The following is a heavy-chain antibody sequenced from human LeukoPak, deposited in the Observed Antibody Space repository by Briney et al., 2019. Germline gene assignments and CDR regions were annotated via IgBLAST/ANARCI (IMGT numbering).Heavy chain of an antibody. CDR2: IYHGGSA. D-gene: IGHD6-13*01. Sequence: PSETLSLTCAVSGGSINGSEWRNWVRQPPGKGLEWIGEIYHGGSASYNPSLKSRVAMSVDKSKNQFSLTLSSVTAADTAVYYCARDSASGSSWFFDSWGQGTLVTVSS. V-gene: IGHV4-4*02. CDR3: ARDSASGSSWFFDS. J-gene: IGHJ4*02. CDR1: GGSINGSEW.